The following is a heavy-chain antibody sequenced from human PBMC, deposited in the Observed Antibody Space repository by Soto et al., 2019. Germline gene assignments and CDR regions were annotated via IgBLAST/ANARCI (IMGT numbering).Heavy chain of an antibody. CDR3: AREGRYDFWSGLAPSDY. CDR2: INAGNGNT. D-gene: IGHD3-3*01. V-gene: IGHV1-3*01. J-gene: IGHJ4*02. CDR1: GYTFTSYA. Sequence: QVQLVQSGAEVKKPGASVKVSCKASGYTFTSYAMHWVRQAPGQRLEWMGWINAGNGNTKYSQKFQGRVTITRDTSASTAYMELSSLRSEDTAVYYCAREGRYDFWSGLAPSDYWGQRTLVTVSS.